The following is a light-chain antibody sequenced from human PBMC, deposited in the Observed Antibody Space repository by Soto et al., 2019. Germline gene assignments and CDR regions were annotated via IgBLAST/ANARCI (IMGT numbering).Light chain of an antibody. CDR2: DAS. CDR1: QNISVW. V-gene: IGKV1-5*01. CDR3: QQYDSSSPT. Sequence: DIQMTQSPSTLSASVGDGVTITCRASQNISVWLAWYQQRPRKAPKFLMYDASSLETGVPSRFSGSGSGTEFTLTIRSLQPDDSATYYCQQYDSSSPTFGQGSKLAIK. J-gene: IGKJ2*01.